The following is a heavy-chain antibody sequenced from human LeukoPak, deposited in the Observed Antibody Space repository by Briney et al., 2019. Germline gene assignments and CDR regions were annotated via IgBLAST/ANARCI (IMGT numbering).Heavy chain of an antibody. CDR3: ARDQPVVTPLGY. CDR1: GLTVRNNF. CDR2: IYSGGTT. Sequence: TGGSLRLSCAASGLTVRNNFMSWVRQAPGKGLELVSLIYSGGTTKYADSVRGRFTISRDNSKNTLYLQMNSLRAEDTAVYCCARDQPVVTPLGYWGQGTLVTVSS. V-gene: IGHV3-53*01. D-gene: IGHD4-23*01. J-gene: IGHJ4*02.